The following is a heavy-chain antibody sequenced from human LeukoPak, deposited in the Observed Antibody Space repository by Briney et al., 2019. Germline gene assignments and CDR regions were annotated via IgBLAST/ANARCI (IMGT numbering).Heavy chain of an antibody. V-gene: IGHV1-2*02. Sequence: ASVKVSCKASGYTFTGYYMHWVRQAPGQGLEWMGWINPNSGGTNYAQKFQGRVTMTRDTSISTAYMELSRLRSDDKAVYYCASSSKQLWFYYYYMDVWGKGTTVTVSS. CDR3: ASSSKQLWFYYYYMDV. CDR2: INPNSGGT. CDR1: GYTFTGYY. J-gene: IGHJ6*03. D-gene: IGHD5-18*01.